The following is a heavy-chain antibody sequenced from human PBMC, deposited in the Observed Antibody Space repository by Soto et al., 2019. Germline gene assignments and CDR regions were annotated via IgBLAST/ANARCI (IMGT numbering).Heavy chain of an antibody. V-gene: IGHV3-30*18. J-gene: IGHJ4*02. CDR3: AKGETNGVCYVACSWYFDY. D-gene: IGHD2-8*01. Sequence: QVQLVESGGGVVQPGRSLRLSCAASGFTFSSYGMHWVRQAPGKGLEWVAVISYDGSNKYYADSVTGRFTISRDNSKNTLYPQMNSMRAEDTAVYYCAKGETNGVCYVACSWYFDYWGQGTLVTVSS. CDR2: ISYDGSNK. CDR1: GFTFSSYG.